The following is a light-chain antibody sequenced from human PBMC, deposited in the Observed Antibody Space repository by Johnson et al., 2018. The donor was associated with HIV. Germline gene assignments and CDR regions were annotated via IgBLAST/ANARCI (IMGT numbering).Light chain of an antibody. CDR2: DNN. CDR1: SSNIGDNY. J-gene: IGLJ1*01. CDR3: GTWDSSLSQGV. V-gene: IGLV1-51*01. Sequence: QSMLTQPPSVSAAPGQKVTISCSGSSSNIGDNYVSWYQQFPETAPKLLIYDNNKRPSGIPDRFSGSKSGTSATLDITGLQTGDEADYYCGTWDSSLSQGVFGT.